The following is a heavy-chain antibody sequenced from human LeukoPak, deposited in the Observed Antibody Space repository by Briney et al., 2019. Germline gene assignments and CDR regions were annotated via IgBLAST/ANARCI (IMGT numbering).Heavy chain of an antibody. J-gene: IGHJ4*02. CDR1: GFTFSIYS. CDR3: ASSDDYGGNRFDY. D-gene: IGHD4-23*01. CDR2: ISSSSTSI. V-gene: IGHV3-48*02. Sequence: GGSLRLSCAASGFTFSIYSMNWVRQPPGKGLEWVSYISSSSTSIYYADSVKRRFTISRDNAKNSLYLQINSLRDDDTAVYYCASSDDYGGNRFDYWGQGTLVTVSS.